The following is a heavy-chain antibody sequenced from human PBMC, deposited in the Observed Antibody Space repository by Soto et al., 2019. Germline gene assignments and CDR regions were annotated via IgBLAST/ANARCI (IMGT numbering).Heavy chain of an antibody. V-gene: IGHV4-34*01. Sequence: PSETLSLTCAVYGGSFSGYYWSWIRQPPGKGLEWIGEINHSGSTNYNPSLKSRVTISVDTSKNQFSLKLSSVTAADTAVYYCARGPAYYYDSSGYYYSYYYYGMDVWGQGTTVTVS. CDR1: GGSFSGYY. CDR3: ARGPAYYYDSSGYYYSYYYYGMDV. CDR2: INHSGST. D-gene: IGHD3-22*01. J-gene: IGHJ6*02.